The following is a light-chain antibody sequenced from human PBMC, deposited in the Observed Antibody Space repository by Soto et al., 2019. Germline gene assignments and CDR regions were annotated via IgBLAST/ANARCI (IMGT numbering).Light chain of an antibody. J-gene: IGLJ1*01. V-gene: IGLV2-8*01. CDR3: SSYAGRSIYV. CDR2: GVT. Sequence: QSALTQPPSASGSPGQSVTFSCTGTSSDVGAYDYVSWYQQYPGKAPKLLIYGVTRRPSGVPDRFSGSKSGNTAALTVSGLQAEDEAYYYCSSYAGRSIYVFGTGTKVTVL. CDR1: SSDVGAYDY.